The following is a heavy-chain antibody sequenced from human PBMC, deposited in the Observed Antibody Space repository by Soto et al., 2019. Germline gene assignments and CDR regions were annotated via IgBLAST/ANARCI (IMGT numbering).Heavy chain of an antibody. CDR3: ARRWVVVVPAAMRGSYYYYYYYMDV. CDR1: GGSFSGYY. D-gene: IGHD2-2*01. V-gene: IGHV4-34*01. CDR2: INHSGST. Sequence: SETLSLTCAVYGGSFSGYYWSWIRQPPGKGLEWIGEINHSGSTNYNPSLKSRVTISVDTSKNQFSLKLSSVTAADTAVYYCARRWVVVVPAAMRGSYYYYYYYMDVWGKGTTVTVSS. J-gene: IGHJ6*03.